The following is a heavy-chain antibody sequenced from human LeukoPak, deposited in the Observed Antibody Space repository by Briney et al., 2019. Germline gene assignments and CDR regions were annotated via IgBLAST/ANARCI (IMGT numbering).Heavy chain of an antibody. CDR3: ARAARSAGPGSGMDV. D-gene: IGHD3-10*01. J-gene: IGHJ6*02. Sequence: SVKVSCKASGGTFSSYAISWVRQAPGQGLEWMGRIIPILGLANYAQKFQGRVTITADRSTSTAYMELSSLRSEDTAVYYCARAARSAGPGSGMDVWGQGTTVTVSS. V-gene: IGHV1-69*04. CDR2: IIPILGLA. CDR1: GGTFSSYA.